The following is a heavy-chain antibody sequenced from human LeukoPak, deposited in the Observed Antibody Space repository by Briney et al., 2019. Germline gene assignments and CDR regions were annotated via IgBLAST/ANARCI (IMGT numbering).Heavy chain of an antibody. J-gene: IGHJ4*02. CDR1: GFSFSSYA. D-gene: IGHD2-15*01. Sequence: AGGSLRLSCATSGFSFSSYAMSWVRQAPGKGLERVSAMSSSDDGRYYAASVRGRFTISRDTSRSTLYLQMNSLRAEDAAVYYCAKAPVTSCRGAFCYPFDYWGQGTLVTVSS. CDR2: MSSSDDGR. CDR3: AKAPVTSCRGAFCYPFDY. V-gene: IGHV3-23*01.